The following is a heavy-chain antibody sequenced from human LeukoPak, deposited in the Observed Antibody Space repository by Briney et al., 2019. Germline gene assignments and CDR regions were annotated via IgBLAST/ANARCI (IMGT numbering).Heavy chain of an antibody. D-gene: IGHD3-10*01. Sequence: SGGSLRLSCAASRLPFNTYSMHWVRQAPGRGLEWVAVISSDGSNQYYADSVKGRFTISRDNSKNTLYLQMNSLRAEDTAVYYCAKDRHGSEALDYWGQGTLVTVSS. CDR1: RLPFNTYS. CDR2: ISSDGSNQ. J-gene: IGHJ4*02. CDR3: AKDRHGSEALDY. V-gene: IGHV3-30*04.